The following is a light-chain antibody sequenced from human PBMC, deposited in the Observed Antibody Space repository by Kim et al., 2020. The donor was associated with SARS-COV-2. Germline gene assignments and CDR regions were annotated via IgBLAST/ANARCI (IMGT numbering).Light chain of an antibody. CDR3: QSYDSSKDCV. Sequence: KTVTMSYTRSSGSIASSYVDWYQQRTGSAPSTVIYDDNERPSGVPDRFSGSIDSSSNTASLTISGLRTEDEADYYCQSYDSSKDCVFGGGTQLTVL. J-gene: IGLJ3*02. CDR1: SGSIASSY. CDR2: DDN. V-gene: IGLV6-57*03.